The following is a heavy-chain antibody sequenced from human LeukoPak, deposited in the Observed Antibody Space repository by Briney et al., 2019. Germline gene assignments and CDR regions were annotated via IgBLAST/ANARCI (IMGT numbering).Heavy chain of an antibody. CDR1: GGTFSSYT. D-gene: IGHD3-3*01. V-gene: IGHV1-69*06. J-gene: IGHJ4*02. CDR2: IIPLFGTP. Sequence: ASVKVSCKASGGTFSSYTVSWVRQAPGQGLEWMGGIIPLFGTPDYAQKFQDRLTITADKSTSTAYMELSSLRSEDTAVYYCARVVVFGVSDNEHYFDYWGQGTLVTVSS. CDR3: ARVVVFGVSDNEHYFDY.